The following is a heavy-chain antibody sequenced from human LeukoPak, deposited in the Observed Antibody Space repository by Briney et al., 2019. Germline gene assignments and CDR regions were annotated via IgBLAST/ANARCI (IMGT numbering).Heavy chain of an antibody. J-gene: IGHJ5*02. CDR2: INTKGET. V-gene: IGHV4-4*09. CDR3: ARPNGSGMSEFDP. Sequence: SETLSLTCTVSGVSMSAFQWSWVRQSPEKGLEWIGCINTKGETKYNPSLQSRVITSVDTSKSQFSLRLASVTAADTAVYYCARPNGSGMSEFDPWGQGTLVTVSS. CDR1: GVSMSAFQ. D-gene: IGHD6-25*01.